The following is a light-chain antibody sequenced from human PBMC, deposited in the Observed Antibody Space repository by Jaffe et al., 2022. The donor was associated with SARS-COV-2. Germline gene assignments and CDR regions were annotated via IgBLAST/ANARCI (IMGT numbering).Light chain of an antibody. CDR2: QAS. CDR1: QSISNW. J-gene: IGKJ1*01. CDR3: QQYHSYPWT. Sequence: DIQMTQSPSTLSASVGDRVTITCRASQSISNWLAWYQQKPGKAPELLLYQASSLEGGVPSRFSGSGSGTEYTLTISSLQPDDFATYYCQQYHSYPWTFGQGTKVEIK. V-gene: IGKV1-5*03.